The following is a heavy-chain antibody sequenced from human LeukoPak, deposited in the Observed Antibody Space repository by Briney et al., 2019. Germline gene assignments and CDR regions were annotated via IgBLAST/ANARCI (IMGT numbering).Heavy chain of an antibody. D-gene: IGHD2-15*01. CDR3: ARDPCSARSCPPWD. V-gene: IGHV3-33*01. CDR2: IWYDGSKE. J-gene: IGHJ4*02. CDR1: GHTFRSYG. Sequence: GGSLRLSCAASGHTFRSYGMHWVRQAPGKGLEWVAAIWYDGSKEYYADSVKGRFTISRDDSKSTLYLQMNSLRDEDTAVYYCARDPCSARSCPPWDWGQGTQVIVSS.